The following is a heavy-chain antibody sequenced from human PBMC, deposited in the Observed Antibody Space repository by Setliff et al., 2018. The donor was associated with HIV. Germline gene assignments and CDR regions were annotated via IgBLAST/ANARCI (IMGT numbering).Heavy chain of an antibody. V-gene: IGHV3-23*01. J-gene: IGHJ6*02. D-gene: IGHD6-13*01. CDR1: GFTFSSYA. CDR2: ISGSGGST. CDR3: ARDCRVGWVFTYGMDV. Sequence: GGSLRLSCAASGFTFSSYAMSWVRQAPGKGLEWVSAISGSGGSTYYADSVKGRFTISGDNSKNTLYLQMNSLRPEDTAVYYCARDCRVGWVFTYGMDVWGQGTLVTVSS.